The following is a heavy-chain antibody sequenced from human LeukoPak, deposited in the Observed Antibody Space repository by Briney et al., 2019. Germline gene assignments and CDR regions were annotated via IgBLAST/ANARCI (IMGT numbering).Heavy chain of an antibody. V-gene: IGHV3-7*01. Sequence: GGSLRLSCAASGFTFSTYSLNWVRQTPGKGLEWVANIKQDGSEKNYVDSVKGRFTIFRDNARNSLYLQMNSLRAEDTAVYYCASHSYGYNHWGQGTLVIVSS. D-gene: IGHD3-16*01. CDR1: GFTFSTYS. CDR3: ASHSYGYNH. CDR2: IKQDGSEK. J-gene: IGHJ5*02.